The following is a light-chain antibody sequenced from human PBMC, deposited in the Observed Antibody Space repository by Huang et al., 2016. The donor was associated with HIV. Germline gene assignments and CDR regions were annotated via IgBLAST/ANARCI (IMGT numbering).Light chain of an antibody. J-gene: IGKJ3*01. Sequence: EIVVTQSPATLSLSPGERAILFCRASQSVSSNLAWYQQKPGQAPRLLIYGASSRAAGVQPRFSGSGSGTEFALTISSLQSEEFAVYYCQQYNNWPGFTFGPGTKVDIK. CDR2: GAS. CDR1: QSVSSN. V-gene: IGKV3-15*01. CDR3: QQYNNWPGFT.